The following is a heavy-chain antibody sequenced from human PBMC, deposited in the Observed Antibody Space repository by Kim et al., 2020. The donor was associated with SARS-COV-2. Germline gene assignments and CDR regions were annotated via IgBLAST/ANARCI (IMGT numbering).Heavy chain of an antibody. CDR3: ARVGQDTGDYYYYGMDV. CDR1: GYTFTSYY. CDR2: INPSGGST. V-gene: IGHV1-46*01. J-gene: IGHJ6*02. Sequence: ASVKVSCKASGYTFTSYYMHWVRQAPGQGLEWMGIINPSGGSTSYAQKFQGRVTMTRDTSTSTVYMELSSLRSEDTAVYYCARVGQDTGDYYYYGMDVWGQGTTVTVSS. D-gene: IGHD2-15*01.